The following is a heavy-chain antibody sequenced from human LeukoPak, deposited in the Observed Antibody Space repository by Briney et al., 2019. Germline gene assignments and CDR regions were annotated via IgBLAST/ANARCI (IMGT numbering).Heavy chain of an antibody. Sequence: ASVKVSCKASGYTFTSYAMHWVRQAPGQRLEWMGWINAGNGNTKYSQKFQGRVTITRDTSASTAYMELSSLRSEDTAVYYCARDDSGYSSNWFPFDFWGQGTLVTVSS. V-gene: IGHV1-3*01. D-gene: IGHD6-13*01. J-gene: IGHJ4*02. CDR1: GYTFTSYA. CDR2: INAGNGNT. CDR3: ARDDSGYSSNWFPFDF.